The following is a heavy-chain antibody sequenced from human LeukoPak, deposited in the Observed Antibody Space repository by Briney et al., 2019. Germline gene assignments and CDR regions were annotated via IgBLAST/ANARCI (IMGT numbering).Heavy chain of an antibody. Sequence: GESLKISCKGSGYSFTSYWISWVRQMPGKGREWMGRIDPSDSYTTYSPSFQGHVTISAYKSISTAYLQWSSLKASDTAMYYCASANDYGDFDYWGQGTLVTVSS. V-gene: IGHV5-10-1*01. D-gene: IGHD4-17*01. CDR2: IDPSDSYT. CDR1: GYSFTSYW. CDR3: ASANDYGDFDY. J-gene: IGHJ4*02.